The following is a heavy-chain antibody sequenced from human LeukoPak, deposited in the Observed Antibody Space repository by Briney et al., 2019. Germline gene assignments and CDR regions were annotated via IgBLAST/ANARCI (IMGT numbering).Heavy chain of an antibody. J-gene: IGHJ5*02. V-gene: IGHV4-34*01. D-gene: IGHD1/OR15-1a*01. CDR1: GGSFSGYY. Sequence: SETLSLTCAVYGGSFSGYYWSWIRQPPGKGLEWIGGINHSGSTNYNPSLKSRVTISVDTSKNQFSLKLSSVTAADTAVYYCARNRRRDWNTRNWFDPWGQGTLVTVSS. CDR3: ARNRRRDWNTRNWFDP. CDR2: INHSGST.